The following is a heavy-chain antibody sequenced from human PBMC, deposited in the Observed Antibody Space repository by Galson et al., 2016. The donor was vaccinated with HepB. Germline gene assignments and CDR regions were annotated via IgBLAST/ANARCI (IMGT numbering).Heavy chain of an antibody. D-gene: IGHD3-10*01. J-gene: IGHJ4*02. CDR3: ARPKYYYGSGYYFDF. CDR2: IYHSWTT. V-gene: IGHV4-4*02. CDR1: GASISSSNW. Sequence: ETLSLTCAVSGASISSSNWWSWVRQPPGKELEWIGEIYHSWTTNCNPSLKSRLTLSVDKSKNQFSLKLSPVTAADTAVYYCARPKYYYGSGYYFDFWGQGTLVTVSS.